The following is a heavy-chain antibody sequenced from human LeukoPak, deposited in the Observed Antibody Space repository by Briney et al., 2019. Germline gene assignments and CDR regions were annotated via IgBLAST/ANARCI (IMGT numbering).Heavy chain of an antibody. CDR2: IKQDGSEK. J-gene: IGHJ4*02. V-gene: IGHV3-7*01. Sequence: GGPLRLSCAASGFSFSNYWMTWVRQAPGKGLEWVANIKQDGSEKYYVDSVKGRFTISRDNAKNSLYLQMNSLRAEDTAVYYCANSHSYYDFWSGYSGYFDYWGQGTLVTVSS. CDR1: GFSFSNYW. D-gene: IGHD3-3*01. CDR3: ANSHSYYDFWSGYSGYFDY.